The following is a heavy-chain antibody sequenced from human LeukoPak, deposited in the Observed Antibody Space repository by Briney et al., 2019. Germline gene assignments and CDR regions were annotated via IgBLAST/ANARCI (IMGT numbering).Heavy chain of an antibody. D-gene: IGHD6-13*01. V-gene: IGHV3-23*01. CDR3: AKGPAYSSSWYSLLGDY. Sequence: GGSLRPSCAASGFTFSSYAMSWVRQAPGKGLQWVSGISLDGATTYYSGSVEGRFTISRNNSNNTLYLQMNSLGPTDTAVYYCAKGPAYSSSWYSLLGDYWGQGTLVTVSS. J-gene: IGHJ4*02. CDR1: GFTFSSYA. CDR2: ISLDGATT.